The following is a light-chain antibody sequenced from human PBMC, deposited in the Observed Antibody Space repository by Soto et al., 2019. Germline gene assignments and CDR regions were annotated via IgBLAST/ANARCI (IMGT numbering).Light chain of an antibody. Sequence: ETVLTQSPDTLSLSTGERATLSFRASQSVTSNYLAWYQQKPGQAPRLLIYGASVRATGIPDRFSGSGSGTDFTLTITRLEPVDFAVYYCQQYGGSLQTFGQGTKVDIK. CDR2: GAS. CDR1: QSVTSNY. CDR3: QQYGGSLQT. V-gene: IGKV3-20*01. J-gene: IGKJ1*01.